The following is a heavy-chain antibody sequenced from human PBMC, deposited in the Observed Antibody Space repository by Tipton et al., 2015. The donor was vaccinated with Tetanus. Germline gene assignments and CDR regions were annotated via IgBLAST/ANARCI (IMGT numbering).Heavy chain of an antibody. D-gene: IGHD6-6*01. V-gene: IGHV3-23*01. CDR2: ISGGGVST. J-gene: IGHJ4*02. CDR3: AKSEARLGTSSSLD. Sequence: SLRLSCAASGFTFSDYAMHWVRQAPGKGLEWVSAISGGGVSTYYADSVKGRFTISRDNSKNTLYLQMNSLRADDTAVYFCAKSEARLGTSSSLDWGQGTLVTVSS. CDR1: GFTFSDYA.